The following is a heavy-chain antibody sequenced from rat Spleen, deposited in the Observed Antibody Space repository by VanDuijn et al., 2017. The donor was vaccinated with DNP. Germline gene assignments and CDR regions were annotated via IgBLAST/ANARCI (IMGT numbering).Heavy chain of an antibody. CDR1: GFTLSDYY. CDR3: ARHVLPLRVWDY. V-gene: IGHV5-22*01. Sequence: EVQLVESGGGLAQPGRSLKLSCAASGFTLSDYYMAWVRRTPAKGLVWVAYISYDGGRTYNGESVKGRFTISRDNAKNTLYLQMNSLRSEDTATYYCARHVLPLRVWDYWGQGVMVTVSS. J-gene: IGHJ2*01. CDR2: ISYDGGRT. D-gene: IGHD1-4*01.